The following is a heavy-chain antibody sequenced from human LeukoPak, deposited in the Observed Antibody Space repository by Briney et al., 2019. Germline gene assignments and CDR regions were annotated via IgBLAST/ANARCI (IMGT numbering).Heavy chain of an antibody. Sequence: GASVKVSCKASGYTFTGYYMHWVRQAPGQWLEWMGWINPNSGGTNYAQKFQGRVTMTRDTSISTAYMELSRLRSDDTAVYYCARDREITMIVVVFGADAFDIWGQGTMVTVSS. D-gene: IGHD3-22*01. V-gene: IGHV1-2*02. CDR1: GYTFTGYY. CDR2: INPNSGGT. CDR3: ARDREITMIVVVFGADAFDI. J-gene: IGHJ3*02.